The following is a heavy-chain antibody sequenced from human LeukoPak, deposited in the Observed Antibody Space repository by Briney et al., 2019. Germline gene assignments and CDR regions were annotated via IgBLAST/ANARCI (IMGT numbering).Heavy chain of an antibody. V-gene: IGHV1-24*01. J-gene: IGHJ4*02. D-gene: IGHD5-24*01. CDR1: GYTLTELS. Sequence: ASVKVSCKVSGYTLTELSMHWVRQAPGKGLEWMGGFDPEDGKTIYAQKFQGRVTMTEDTSTDTAYMELSSLRSEDTAVYYCARGRDGYNFLNRGEYYYFDYWGQGTLVTVSS. CDR2: FDPEDGKT. CDR3: ARGRDGYNFLNRGEYYYFDY.